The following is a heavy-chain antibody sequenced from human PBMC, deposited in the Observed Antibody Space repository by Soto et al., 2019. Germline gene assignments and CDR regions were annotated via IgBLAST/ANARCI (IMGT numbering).Heavy chain of an antibody. Sequence: PGGSLRLSCVASGFTFSAYGXXXVRQAPGKGLEWVAVMSNDGSNKYYADSVKGRFTISRDNSKNMLYLQMNSLRAEDTAVYYCAKGSSSVYYYYYGIDVWGQGTTVTVSS. V-gene: IGHV3-30*18. D-gene: IGHD6-6*01. CDR3: AKGSSSVYYYYYGIDV. CDR1: GFTFSAYG. J-gene: IGHJ6*02. CDR2: MSNDGSNK.